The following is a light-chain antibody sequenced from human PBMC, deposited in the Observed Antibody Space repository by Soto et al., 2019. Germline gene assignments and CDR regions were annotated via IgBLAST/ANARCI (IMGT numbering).Light chain of an antibody. CDR1: SSDVGHYNY. Sequence: QSALTQPPSASGSPGQSVTISCTEISSDVGHYNYVSWYQQHPGKAPKLMIYEVSKRPSGVPDRFSGSKSGNTASLTVSRLQAEDEADYYCSSYAGGNRVFGTGTKLTVL. J-gene: IGLJ1*01. V-gene: IGLV2-8*01. CDR2: EVS. CDR3: SSYAGGNRV.